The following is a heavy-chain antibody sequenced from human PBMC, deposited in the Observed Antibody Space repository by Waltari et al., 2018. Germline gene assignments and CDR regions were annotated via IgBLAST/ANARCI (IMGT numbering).Heavy chain of an antibody. J-gene: IGHJ6*02. V-gene: IGHV3-30*04. D-gene: IGHD1-26*01. CDR2: ISYNERNT. Sequence: WVRQAPGKGLEWVAVISYNERNTYYVDSVKGRFTISRDNSKKTLYLQMNSLRPEDTAVYYCASDFWDRTKCHGMDVWGQGTTVTVSS. CDR3: ASDFWDRTKCHGMDV.